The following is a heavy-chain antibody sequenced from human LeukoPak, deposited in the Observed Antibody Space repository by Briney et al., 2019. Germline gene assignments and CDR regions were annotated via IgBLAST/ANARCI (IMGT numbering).Heavy chain of an antibody. V-gene: IGHV3-7*01. CDR2: INQDGSEK. CDR1: GFTFSSYS. J-gene: IGHJ4*02. Sequence: GGSLRLSCAASGFTFSSYSMNWVRQAPGKGLEWVANINQDGSEKYYVDSVKGRFTISRDNAKNTLYLQMNSLRAEDTAVYYCARRSAVTGGLDYWGQGTLVTVSS. D-gene: IGHD6-19*01. CDR3: ARRSAVTGGLDY.